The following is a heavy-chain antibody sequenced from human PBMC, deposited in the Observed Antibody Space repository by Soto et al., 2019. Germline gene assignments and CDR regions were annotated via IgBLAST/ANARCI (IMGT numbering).Heavy chain of an antibody. CDR3: AREWTIFGVVGRFDP. CDR2: ISYDGSNK. J-gene: IGHJ5*02. V-gene: IGHV3-30-3*01. Sequence: QVQLVESGGGVVQPGRSLRLSCAASGFTFSSYAMHWVRQAPGKGLEWVAVISYDGSNKYYADSVKGRFTISRDNSKNTLYLQMNSLRAEDTAVYYCAREWTIFGVVGRFDPWGQGTLVTVSS. CDR1: GFTFSSYA. D-gene: IGHD3-3*01.